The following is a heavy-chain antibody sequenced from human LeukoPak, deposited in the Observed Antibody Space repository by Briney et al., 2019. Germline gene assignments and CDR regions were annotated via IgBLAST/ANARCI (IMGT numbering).Heavy chain of an antibody. CDR1: GGSISSSSYY. J-gene: IGHJ3*02. Sequence: SETLSLTCTVSGGSISSSSYYWGWIRQPPGKGLEWIGSIYYSGSTYYNPSLKSRVTISVDTSKNQFSLKLSSVTAADTAVYYCARDESVDLRVGAYGDAFDIWGQGTMVTVSS. D-gene: IGHD1-26*01. CDR3: ARDESVDLRVGAYGDAFDI. V-gene: IGHV4-39*07. CDR2: IYYSGST.